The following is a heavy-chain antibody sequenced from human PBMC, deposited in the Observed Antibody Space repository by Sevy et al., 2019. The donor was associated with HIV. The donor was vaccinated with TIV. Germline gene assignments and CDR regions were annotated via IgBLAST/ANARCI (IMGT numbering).Heavy chain of an antibody. CDR3: ARSSQQDGRNNWFGP. V-gene: IGHV1-18*01. CDR2: ISTYNSIT. D-gene: IGHD2-15*01. CDR1: GYTFTTYG. Sequence: ASVKVSCKASGYTFTTYGITWVRQAPGQGLEWMGWISTYNSITNYAQKLQGRGTITTDPSTSTAYMELRSVRSDDTAVYYSARSSQQDGRNNWFGPWGQGTLVTVSS. J-gene: IGHJ5*02.